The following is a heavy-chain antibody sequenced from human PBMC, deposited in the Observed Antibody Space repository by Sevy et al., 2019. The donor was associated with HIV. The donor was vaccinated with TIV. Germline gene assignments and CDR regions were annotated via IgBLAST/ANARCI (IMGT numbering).Heavy chain of an antibody. V-gene: IGHV3-7*01. J-gene: IGHJ4*02. CDR1: GFTFSSYW. CDR2: IKQDMSEK. CDR3: ARAQQVTMLVVIGGLYFDF. Sequence: GGSLRLSCAASGFTFSSYWMTWVRQAPGKGLEWVTNIKQDMSEKYYANSVKGRFTISRDNARNSLYLQMESLRAEDTAVYYCARAQQVTMLVVIGGLYFDFWGQGTLVTVSS. D-gene: IGHD3-22*01.